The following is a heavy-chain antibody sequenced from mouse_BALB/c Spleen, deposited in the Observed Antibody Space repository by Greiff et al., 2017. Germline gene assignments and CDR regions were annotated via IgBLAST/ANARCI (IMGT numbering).Heavy chain of an antibody. CDR3: ARLFYDGYYGAMDY. J-gene: IGHJ4*01. CDR1: GFTFSSFG. CDR2: ISSGSSTI. Sequence: DVQLQESGGGLVQPGGSRKLSCAASGFTFSSFGMHWVRQAPEKGLEWVAYISSGSSTIYYADTVKGRFTISRDNPKNTLFLQMTSLRSEDTAMYYCARLFYDGYYGAMDYWGQGTSVTVSS. V-gene: IGHV5-17*02. D-gene: IGHD2-3*01.